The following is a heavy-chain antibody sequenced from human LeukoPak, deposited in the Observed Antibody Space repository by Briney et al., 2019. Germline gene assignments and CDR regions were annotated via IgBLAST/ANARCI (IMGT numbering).Heavy chain of an antibody. Sequence: PSETLSLTCAVYGGSFSGYYWSWIRQPPGKGLEWIGEINHSGSTNYNPSLKSRVTISVDTSKNQFSLKLSSVTAADTAVYYCARGQHSDPFDYWGQGTLVTVSS. CDR1: GGSFSGYY. J-gene: IGHJ4*02. D-gene: IGHD2-21*01. V-gene: IGHV4-34*01. CDR3: ARGQHSDPFDY. CDR2: INHSGST.